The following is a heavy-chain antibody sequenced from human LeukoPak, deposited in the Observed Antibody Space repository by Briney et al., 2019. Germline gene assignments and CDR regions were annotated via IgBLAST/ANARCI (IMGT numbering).Heavy chain of an antibody. Sequence: SETLSLTCTVSGGSISSYYWSWIRQPPGKGLEWLGYIYYSGSTNYNPSLKSRVTISVDTSKNQFSLKLSSVTAADTAVYYCARVGVGGSGWWANWFDPWGQGTLVTVSS. D-gene: IGHD6-19*01. CDR3: ARVGVGGSGWWANWFDP. J-gene: IGHJ5*02. CDR2: IYYSGST. V-gene: IGHV4-59*01. CDR1: GGSISSYY.